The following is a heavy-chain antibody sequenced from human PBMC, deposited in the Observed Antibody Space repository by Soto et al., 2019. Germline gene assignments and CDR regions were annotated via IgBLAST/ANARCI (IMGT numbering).Heavy chain of an antibody. CDR1: GGSISSGGYS. Sequence: SETLSLTCAVSGGSISSGGYSWSWIRQPPGKGLEWIGYIYHSGSTYYNPSLKSRVTISVDRSKSQFSLKLSSVTAADTAVYYCARSQTTLTSYDYWGQGTLVTVSS. CDR2: IYHSGST. V-gene: IGHV4-30-2*01. D-gene: IGHD4-17*01. J-gene: IGHJ4*02. CDR3: ARSQTTLTSYDY.